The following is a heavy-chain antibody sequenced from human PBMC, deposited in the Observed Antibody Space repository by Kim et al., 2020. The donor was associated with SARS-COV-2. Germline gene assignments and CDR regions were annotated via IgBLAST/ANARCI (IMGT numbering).Heavy chain of an antibody. J-gene: IGHJ1*01. Sequence: GGSLRLSCAASGIIFNRYAMSWVRQAPGKGPEWVSTISGSGDVTHYLDSVKGRFTVSRDSSKKTLYLQMSSLRVEDTAVYYCATYPRAAPSAMWDWWGPG. D-gene: IGHD2-2*01. V-gene: IGHV3-23*01. CDR1: GIIFNRYA. CDR2: ISGSGDVT. CDR3: ATYPRAAPSAMWDW.